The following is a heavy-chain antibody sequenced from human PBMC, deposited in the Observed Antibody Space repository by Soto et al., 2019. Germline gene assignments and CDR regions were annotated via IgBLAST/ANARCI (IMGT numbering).Heavy chain of an antibody. CDR2: IYYNDDR. J-gene: IGHJ4*02. CDR3: AHSDGGYEIIYFDF. CDR1: GSSFTTAGVA. Sequence: SGPTLVNPTQTLTLTCTFSGSSFTTAGVAVGWIRQTPGGALEWLTLIYYNDDRRFSPSLKTRPTITGDTSKNQVVLSLTNVDPGDTATYFCAHSDGGYEIIYFDFWGQGIPVTVSS. V-gene: IGHV2-5*01. D-gene: IGHD5-12*01.